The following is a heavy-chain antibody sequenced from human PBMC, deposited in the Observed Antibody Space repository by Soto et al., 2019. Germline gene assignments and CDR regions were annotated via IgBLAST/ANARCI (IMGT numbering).Heavy chain of an antibody. D-gene: IGHD3-3*02. CDR1: DFIFRNAW. CDR2: IKSEIEGGTT. J-gene: IGHJ6*02. CDR3: TTGPPLAFMPWLLPPGFHDV. Sequence: PGGSLRLSCAASDFIFRNAWMTWDRQAPGKGLEWVGRIKSEIEGGTTDYAAPVKGRFTISRDDSKNTLYLQMNSLKTEDTAVYYCTTGPPLAFMPWLLPPGFHDVWGQGTTVTVSS. V-gene: IGHV3-15*01.